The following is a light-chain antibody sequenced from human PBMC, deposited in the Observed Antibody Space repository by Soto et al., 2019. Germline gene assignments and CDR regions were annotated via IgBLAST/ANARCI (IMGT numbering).Light chain of an antibody. CDR2: GAS. J-gene: IGKJ4*01. V-gene: IGKV3-20*01. CDR3: QQYGSSPLT. Sequence: EIVLTQSPGTLSLSPGERATLSCRASQSVSSSYLGWYQQKPGQAPRLLIYGASSRATGIPDRFSGSGSGTDCSLTISRLEPEDFAVYYCQQYGSSPLTFGGGTKVEIK. CDR1: QSVSSSY.